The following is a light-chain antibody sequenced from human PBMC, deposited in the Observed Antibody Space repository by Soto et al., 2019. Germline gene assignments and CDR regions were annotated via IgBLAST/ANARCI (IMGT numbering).Light chain of an antibody. Sequence: QLVLTQSPSASASLGASVKLTCTLSSGHSSYAIAWHQQQPEKGPRYLMNLNSDGSHSKGDGIPDRFSGSSFGAERYLTISSLQSEDEADYYCQTWGTGFRVFGGGTKVTVL. V-gene: IGLV4-69*01. CDR2: LNSDGSH. J-gene: IGLJ3*02. CDR1: SGHSSYA. CDR3: QTWGTGFRV.